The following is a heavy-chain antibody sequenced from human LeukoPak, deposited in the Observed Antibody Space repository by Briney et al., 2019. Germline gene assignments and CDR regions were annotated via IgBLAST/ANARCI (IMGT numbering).Heavy chain of an antibody. V-gene: IGHV4-59*01. CDR2: IYYSGST. J-gene: IGHJ4*01. CDR1: GGSISSYY. D-gene: IGHD3-10*01. CDR3: ATQFGGKFDC. Sequence: ASETLSLTCTFSGGSISSYYWSWIRQPPGKGLEWIGYIYYSGSTNYNPSLKSRVTISVDTSKNQFSLKLRSVTAADTAVYYCATQFGGKFDCWGQEYWSASPQ.